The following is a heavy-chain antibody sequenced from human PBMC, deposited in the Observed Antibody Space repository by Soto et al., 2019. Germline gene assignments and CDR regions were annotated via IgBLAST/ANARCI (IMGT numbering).Heavy chain of an antibody. J-gene: IGHJ6*02. D-gene: IGHD3-10*01. CDR3: AREIRFSCMDV. CDR1: GFTFSSYA. CDR2: ISYDGSNK. V-gene: IGHV3-30-3*01. Sequence: GGSLRLSCAASGFTFSSYAMHWVRQAPGKGLEWVAVISYDGSNKYYADSVKGRFTISRDNSKNTLYLQMNSLRAEDTAVYYCAREIRFSCMDVWGQGTTVTVSS.